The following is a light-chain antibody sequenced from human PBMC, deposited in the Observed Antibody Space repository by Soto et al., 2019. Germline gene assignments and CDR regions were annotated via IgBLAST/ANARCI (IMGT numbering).Light chain of an antibody. CDR1: QSVSSN. V-gene: IGKV3-15*01. Sequence: EIVMTQSPATLSVSPGERATLSCRASQSVSSNLAWYQQKPGQAPRLLIYAASTRATGIPARFSGRGSGTEFSLTISRLQSEDFAVYYCQQYNSWWTFGQGTKVEIK. CDR2: AAS. CDR3: QQYNSWWT. J-gene: IGKJ1*01.